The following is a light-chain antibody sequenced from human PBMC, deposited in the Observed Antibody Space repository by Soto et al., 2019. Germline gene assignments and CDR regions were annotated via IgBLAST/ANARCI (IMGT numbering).Light chain of an antibody. V-gene: IGKV3-15*01. Sequence: EIVMTQSPATLSVSPGGRATLSCRASQTISGTLAWYHQKPGQAPRLLIHGASTRAPGFPARFSGSGSGTDFTLTISSLQSEDFAVYYCQQYDNWPWMFGQGTKVDIK. CDR3: QQYDNWPWM. J-gene: IGKJ1*01. CDR2: GAS. CDR1: QTISGT.